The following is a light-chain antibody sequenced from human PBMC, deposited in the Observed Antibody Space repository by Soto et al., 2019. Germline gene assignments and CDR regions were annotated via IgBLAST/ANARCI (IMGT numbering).Light chain of an antibody. Sequence: EIVMMQSPATLSVSPGERATLSCRASQSVSNNLAWFQQKPGQGPRLLIYAASTRATGIPARFRGSGSGTEFTLTISSLQSEDFAVYYCQQHDNWPPYTFGQGTKLEIK. V-gene: IGKV3-15*01. J-gene: IGKJ2*01. CDR1: QSVSNN. CDR2: AAS. CDR3: QQHDNWPPYT.